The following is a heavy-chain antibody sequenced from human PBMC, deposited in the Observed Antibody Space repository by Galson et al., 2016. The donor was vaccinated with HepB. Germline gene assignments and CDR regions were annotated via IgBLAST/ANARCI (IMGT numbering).Heavy chain of an antibody. Sequence: QSGAEVKKPGESLKISCTASGYSFSSSWIAWVRQMPGKDLEWMGVIYPRDSDTTYSPSFQGQVSISADKSISTAYLQWSSLKASDTAMYFCVRGGDFWSGYPDYWGQGTLVTVSS. CDR3: VRGGDFWSGYPDY. V-gene: IGHV5-51*01. D-gene: IGHD3-3*01. CDR2: IYPRDSDT. CDR1: GYSFSSSW. J-gene: IGHJ4*02.